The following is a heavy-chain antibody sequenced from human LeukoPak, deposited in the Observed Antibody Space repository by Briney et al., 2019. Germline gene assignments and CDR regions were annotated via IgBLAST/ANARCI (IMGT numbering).Heavy chain of an antibody. Sequence: GGSLRLSCAASGFTFSSYGMHWVRQAPGKGLEWVAFIRYDGSNKYYADSVKGRFTISRDNSKNTLYLQMNSLRAEDTAVYYCAKGKDYYDSSGNFDYWGQGTLVTVSS. D-gene: IGHD3-22*01. V-gene: IGHV3-30*02. CDR1: GFTFSSYG. CDR3: AKGKDYYDSSGNFDY. J-gene: IGHJ4*02. CDR2: IRYDGSNK.